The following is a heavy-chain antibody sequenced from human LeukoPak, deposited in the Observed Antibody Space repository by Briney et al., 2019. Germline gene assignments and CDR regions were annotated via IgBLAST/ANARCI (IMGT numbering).Heavy chain of an antibody. D-gene: IGHD5-12*01. V-gene: IGHV3-23*01. Sequence: PGGSLRLSCAASGFTFSSYAMSWVRQAPGKGLEWVSTISGSGSSTYYADSVKGRFTISRDNSKNTLYLQMNSPRAEDTAVYYCAKATSRFVVYYFDYWGQGTLVTVSS. CDR2: ISGSGSST. CDR1: GFTFSSYA. J-gene: IGHJ4*02. CDR3: AKATSRFVVYYFDY.